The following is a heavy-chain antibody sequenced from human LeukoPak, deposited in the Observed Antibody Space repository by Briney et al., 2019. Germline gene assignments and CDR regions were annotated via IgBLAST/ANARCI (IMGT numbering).Heavy chain of an antibody. CDR2: IGRYGVTT. D-gene: IGHD1-14*01. V-gene: IGHV3-48*03. CDR1: GFTLSTYE. Sequence: PGGSLRLSCAASGFTLSTYEMNWVRQAPGKGLDWVAYIGRYGVTTYYADSVKGRFTISGDNAKNSLNLQMNSLRAEDTAVYYCATLSDRNFYYSYGLDVWGQGTTVTVS. CDR3: ATLSDRNFYYSYGLDV. J-gene: IGHJ6*02.